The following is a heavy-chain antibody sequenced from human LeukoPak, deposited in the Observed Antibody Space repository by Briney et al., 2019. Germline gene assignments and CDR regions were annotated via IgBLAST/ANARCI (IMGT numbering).Heavy chain of an antibody. D-gene: IGHD3-10*01. CDR2: ISRRGSM. V-gene: IGHV3-48*03. Sequence: QTGGSLRLSCAASGFTFSTYEMHWVRQAPGKGLDWVSYISRRGSMYYADSVGGRFTISRDISKNSVYLLMNSLSVEDTAFYYCARDRPTGASRVFLVQWGQGTMVTVSS. CDR1: GFTFSTYE. J-gene: IGHJ4*02. CDR3: ARDRPTGASRVFLVQ.